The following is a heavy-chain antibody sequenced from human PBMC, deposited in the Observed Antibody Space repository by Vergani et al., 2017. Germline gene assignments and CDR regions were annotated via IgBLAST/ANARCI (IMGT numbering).Heavy chain of an antibody. CDR3: ARGDYGILTGYRY. D-gene: IGHD3-9*01. CDR2: INPSGGHT. CDR1: GYTFSNYY. V-gene: IGHV1-46*03. J-gene: IGHJ4*02. Sequence: QVQVVQSGAEVKKSGASEKVSCKTSGYTFSNYYMHWVRQAPGQGLEWMGIINPSGGHTNYAQKFQGRVTMTRDTSTSTVYMELSSLRSEETAIYYCARGDYGILTGYRYWGQGTLVTVSA.